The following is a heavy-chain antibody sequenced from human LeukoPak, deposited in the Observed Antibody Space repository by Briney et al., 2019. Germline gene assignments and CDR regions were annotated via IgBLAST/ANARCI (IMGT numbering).Heavy chain of an antibody. CDR1: GGSFSGYY. D-gene: IGHD5-12*01. J-gene: IGHJ4*02. CDR2: INHSGST. CDR3: ARTPKYSGYDSVRAHPYYFDY. V-gene: IGHV4-34*01. Sequence: SETLSLTCAVYGGSFSGYYWSWIRQPPGKGLEWIGEINHSGSTNYNPSLKSRVTISVDTSKNQFSLKLSSVTAADTAVYYCARTPKYSGYDSVRAHPYYFDYWGQGTLVTVSS.